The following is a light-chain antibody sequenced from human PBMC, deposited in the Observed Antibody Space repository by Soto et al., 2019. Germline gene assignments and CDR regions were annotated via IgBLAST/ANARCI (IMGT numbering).Light chain of an antibody. CDR3: ASWDGSLNGPGV. J-gene: IGLJ3*02. CDR2: TND. CDR1: SSNIGRHS. Sequence: QSVLLQPPSASGTPGQRVTISCSGSSSNIGRHSVTWYQQLPGAAPKLLIYTNDQRPSGVPDRFSGSKSGTSASLAISGLQSEDEGDYYCASWDGSLNGPGVFGGGTKLTVL. V-gene: IGLV1-44*01.